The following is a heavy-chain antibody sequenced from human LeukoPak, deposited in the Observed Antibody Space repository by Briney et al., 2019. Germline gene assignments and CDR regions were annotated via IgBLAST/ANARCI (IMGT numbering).Heavy chain of an antibody. CDR1: GFTFSSYA. V-gene: IGHV3-30-3*01. CDR2: ISYVGSNK. J-gene: IGHJ4*02. CDR3: ARDSTAPFDY. Sequence: GGSLRLSCAASGFTFSSYAMHWVRQAPGKGLEWVAVISYVGSNKYYADSVKGRFTISRDNSKNTLYLQMNSLRAEDTAVYYCARDSTAPFDYWGQGTLVTVSS.